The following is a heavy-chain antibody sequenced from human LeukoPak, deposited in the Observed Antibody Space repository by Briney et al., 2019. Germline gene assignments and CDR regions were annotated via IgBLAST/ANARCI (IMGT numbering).Heavy chain of an antibody. V-gene: IGHV3-64*01. J-gene: IGHJ4*02. CDR1: GFTFSSYA. CDR2: ISSNGGST. Sequence: HPGGSLRLSCAASGFTFSSYAMHWVRQSPGKGLEYVSSISSNGGSTYYANSVKGRFTISRDNSNNTLYLQMGILRAEDMAVYYCARDKADTAMVTDYWGQGTLVTVSS. D-gene: IGHD5-18*01. CDR3: ARDKADTAMVTDY.